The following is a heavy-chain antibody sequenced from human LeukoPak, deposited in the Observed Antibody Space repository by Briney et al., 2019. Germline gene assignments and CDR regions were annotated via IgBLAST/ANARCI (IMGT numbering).Heavy chain of an antibody. CDR2: ISSSSSTI. CDR1: GFTFSSYS. Sequence: GGSLRLSCAASGFTFSSYSMNWVRQAPGKGLEWVSYISSSSSTIYYADSVKGRFTISRDNDKNSLYLQMNSLRAEDTAVYYCARAVISAGYSSGWYYFDCWGQGTLVTVSS. CDR3: ARAVISAGYSSGWYYFDC. D-gene: IGHD6-19*01. J-gene: IGHJ4*02. V-gene: IGHV3-48*04.